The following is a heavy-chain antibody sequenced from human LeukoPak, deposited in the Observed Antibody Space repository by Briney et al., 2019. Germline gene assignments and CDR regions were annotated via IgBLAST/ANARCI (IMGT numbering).Heavy chain of an antibody. J-gene: IGHJ6*02. CDR3: AKDLEYSSGWYDYYGTDV. D-gene: IGHD6-19*01. Sequence: GGSLRLSCAASGFTFSSYGMHWVRQAPGKGLEWVAVISYDGSNKYYADSVKGRFTISRDNSKNTLYLQMNSLRAEDTAVYYCAKDLEYSSGWYDYYGTDVWGQGTTVTVSS. CDR2: ISYDGSNK. V-gene: IGHV3-30*18. CDR1: GFTFSSYG.